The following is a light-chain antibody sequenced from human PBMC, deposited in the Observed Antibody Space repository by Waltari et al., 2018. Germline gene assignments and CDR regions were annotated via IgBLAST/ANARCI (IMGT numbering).Light chain of an antibody. CDR3: QHFDNLLLT. CDR1: QSISSW. Sequence: DIQMTQSPSTLSASVGDRVTITCRASQSISSWLAWYQQKPGKAPKLLIYKASSLESGVPSRFSGSGSGTEFTLTISSLQPDDFATYYCQHFDNLLLTFGGGTKVEIK. V-gene: IGKV1-5*03. CDR2: KAS. J-gene: IGKJ4*01.